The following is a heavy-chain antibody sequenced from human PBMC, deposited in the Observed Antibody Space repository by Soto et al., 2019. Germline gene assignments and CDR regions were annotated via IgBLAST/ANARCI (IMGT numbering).Heavy chain of an antibody. D-gene: IGHD2-8*01. CDR3: ARVLRYCTNGVCYKFFDY. CDR2: IYYSGST. J-gene: IGHJ4*02. CDR1: GGSISSSSYY. Sequence: PSETLSLTCTVSGGSISSSSYYWGWIRQPPGKGLEWIGSIYYSGSTYYNPSLKSRVTISVDTSKNQFSLKLSSVTAADTAVYYCARVLRYCTNGVCYKFFDYWGQGTLVTVSS. V-gene: IGHV4-39*01.